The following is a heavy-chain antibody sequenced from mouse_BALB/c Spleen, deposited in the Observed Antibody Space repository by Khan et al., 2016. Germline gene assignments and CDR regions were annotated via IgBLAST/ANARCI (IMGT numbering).Heavy chain of an antibody. J-gene: IGHJ4*01. D-gene: IGHD1-2*01. CDR3: ARSYYGYFAMDY. CDR1: GYTFTDYY. V-gene: IGHV1-77*01. CDR2: IFPGSGST. Sequence: QVQLQQSGTELPRPGASVKLSCKASGYTFTDYYLHWVMQRTGQGLEWIGEIFPGSGSTYYNEKFKGKASLTADTSSSTAYMQRSSRTSEDSAVYFCARSYYGYFAMDYWGHGASVTVSS.